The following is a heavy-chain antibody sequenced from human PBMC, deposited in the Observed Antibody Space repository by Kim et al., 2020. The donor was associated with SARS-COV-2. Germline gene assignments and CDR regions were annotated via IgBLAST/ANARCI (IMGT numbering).Heavy chain of an antibody. J-gene: IGHJ6*02. V-gene: IGHV4-39*02. D-gene: IGHD6-13*01. CDR3: TREYSSSWYWDYYYYYGMDV. Sequence: SETLSLTCTVSGGSISSSSYYWGWIRQPPGKGLEWIGSIYYSGSTYYNPSLKSRVTISVDTSKNQFSLKLSSVTAADTAVYYCTREYSSSWYWDYYYYYGMDVWGQGTTVTVSS. CDR1: GGSISSSSYY. CDR2: IYYSGST.